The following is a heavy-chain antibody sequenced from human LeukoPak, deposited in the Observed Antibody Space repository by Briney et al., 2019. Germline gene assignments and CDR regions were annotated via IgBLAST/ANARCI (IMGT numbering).Heavy chain of an antibody. CDR1: GFTFSSYW. J-gene: IGHJ4*02. CDR3: AREGCSSTSCYTRRFDY. V-gene: IGHV3-7*01. D-gene: IGHD2-2*02. CDR2: IKQDGSEK. Sequence: PGGSLRLSCAASGFTFSSYWMSWVRQAPGKGLEWVANIKQDGSEKYYVDSVKGRFTISRDNAKNSLYLQMNSLRAEDTAVYYCAREGCSSTSCYTRRFDYWGQGALVTVSS.